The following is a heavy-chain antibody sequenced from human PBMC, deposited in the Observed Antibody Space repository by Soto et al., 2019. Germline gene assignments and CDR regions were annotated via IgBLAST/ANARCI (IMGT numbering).Heavy chain of an antibody. D-gene: IGHD6-19*01. J-gene: IGHJ4*02. CDR1: GGSISPYY. Sequence: QVQLQESGPGLVKPSETLSLTCSVSGGSISPYYWSWIRQPPGKGLEWIGYVYYTGSTNYNPSLKSRVTISVDTSKKQFSLKLSSVTAADTAVYYCARDRSSGWYRDFDTWGQGTLVTVSS. CDR3: ARDRSSGWYRDFDT. V-gene: IGHV4-59*01. CDR2: VYYTGST.